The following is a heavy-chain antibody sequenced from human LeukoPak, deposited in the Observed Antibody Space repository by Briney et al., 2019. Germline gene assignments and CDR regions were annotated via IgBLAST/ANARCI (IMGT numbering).Heavy chain of an antibody. V-gene: IGHV3-7*01. J-gene: IGHJ4*02. D-gene: IGHD4-17*01. CDR2: IKQDGSEK. Sequence: GGSLTLSCAASGFTFSSYWMSWLRPAPGKGLEWVANIKQDGSEKYYVDSVRGRFTISRDNAKNSLYLQMNSLRAEDTAVYYCARERSYGDYDDYWGQGTLVTVSS. CDR3: ARERSYGDYDDY. CDR1: GFTFSSYW.